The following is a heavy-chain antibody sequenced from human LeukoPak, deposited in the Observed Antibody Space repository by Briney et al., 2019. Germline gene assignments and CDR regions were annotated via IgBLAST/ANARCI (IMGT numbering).Heavy chain of an antibody. D-gene: IGHD6-19*01. CDR1: GFTFSSFT. Sequence: GGSLRLSCAASGFTFSSFTMHWVRQAPGKGLRWMAVISSDGSNKYYADSVKGRFTISRDNSENTLYLQMNSLRAEDTAVYYCARDAWYSRGWHWTFDYWGRGTLVTVSS. V-gene: IGHV3-30-3*01. J-gene: IGHJ4*02. CDR3: ARDAWYSRGWHWTFDY. CDR2: ISSDGSNK.